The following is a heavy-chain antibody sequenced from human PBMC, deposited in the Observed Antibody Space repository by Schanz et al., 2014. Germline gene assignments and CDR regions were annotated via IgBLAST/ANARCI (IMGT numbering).Heavy chain of an antibody. D-gene: IGHD1-1*01. CDR1: GGSISSGGYS. J-gene: IGHJ6*02. V-gene: IGHV4-30-4*07. Sequence: QVQLQESGPGLVKPSQTLSLTCAVSGGSISSGGYSWNWIRQPPGKGLEWIVYIYYSGSTYYNPSSKSRVTISYDTSKNHFSLKLSSVTAADTAVYYCARGGRTTYNYYYGMDVWGQGTTVTVSS. CDR2: IYYSGST. CDR3: ARGGRTTYNYYYGMDV.